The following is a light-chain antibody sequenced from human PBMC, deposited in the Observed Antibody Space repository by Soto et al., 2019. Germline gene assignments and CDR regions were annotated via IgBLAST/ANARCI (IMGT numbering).Light chain of an antibody. Sequence: DIVLTQSPGTLSLSPGERAALSCRASQSVSSNLAWYQQKPGQAPRLLIYGASTRATGIPARFSGSGSGTEFTLTISSLQSEDFAVYYCQQYNNWPPWTFCQGTKVDI. CDR1: QSVSSN. CDR3: QQYNNWPPWT. V-gene: IGKV3-15*01. CDR2: GAS. J-gene: IGKJ1*01.